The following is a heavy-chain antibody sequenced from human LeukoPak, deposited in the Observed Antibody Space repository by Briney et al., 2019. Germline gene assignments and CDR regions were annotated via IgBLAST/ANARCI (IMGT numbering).Heavy chain of an antibody. J-gene: IGHJ6*02. CDR1: GYTFTSYY. D-gene: IGHD4-11*01. CDR2: INPSGGST. Sequence: ASVKVSCKASGYTFTSYYMHWVRQAPGQELEWMGIINPSGGSTSYAQKFQGRVTMTRDTSTSTVYMELSSLRSEDTAVYYCARGHSNYYYYYYGMDVWGQGTTVTVSS. V-gene: IGHV1-46*01. CDR3: ARGHSNYYYYYYGMDV.